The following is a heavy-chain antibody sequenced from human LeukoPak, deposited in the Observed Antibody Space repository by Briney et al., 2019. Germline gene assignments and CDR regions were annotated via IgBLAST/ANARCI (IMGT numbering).Heavy chain of an antibody. CDR2: IDSDGSGT. CDR1: GFTFSSYW. J-gene: IGHJ3*02. V-gene: IGHV3-74*01. D-gene: IGHD2-21*01. CDR3: SRGGVFHGFDI. Sequence: GGSLRLSCAASGFTFSSYWMHWVRQAPGKGLVWVSRIDSDGSGTIYADSVKGRFTISRDNAKNTLYLQMDSLRAEDTAAYYCSRGGVFHGFDIWGQGTTVTVSS.